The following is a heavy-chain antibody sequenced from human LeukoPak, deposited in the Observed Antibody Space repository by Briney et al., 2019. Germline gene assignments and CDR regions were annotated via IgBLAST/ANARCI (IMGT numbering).Heavy chain of an antibody. J-gene: IGHJ4*02. CDR1: GYTFTSYG. D-gene: IGHD5-18*01. Sequence: ASVKVSCKASGYTFTSYGISWVRQAPGQGLEWMGWISAYNGNINYAQKLQGRVTMTTDTSTSTAYMELRSLRSDDTAVYYCARDRTAMATTNFDYWGQGTLVTVSS. CDR2: ISAYNGNI. V-gene: IGHV1-18*01. CDR3: ARDRTAMATTNFDY.